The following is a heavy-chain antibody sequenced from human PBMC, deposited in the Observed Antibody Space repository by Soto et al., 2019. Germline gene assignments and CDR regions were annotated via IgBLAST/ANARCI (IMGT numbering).Heavy chain of an antibody. CDR2: ISSDGGNT. CDR1: GFTFSSSA. D-gene: IGHD2-21*01. V-gene: IGHV3-64*01. CDR3: ARRRDVWYAFDI. J-gene: IGHJ3*02. Sequence: EVPLVESGGDLVQPGGSLRLSCAASGFTFSSSAMHCVRQAPGKGLEYVSSISSDGGNTYYANSVKGRFTISRDNSKNILYLQMGSLRAEDMAVYYCARRRDVWYAFDIXGXGTXVTVSS.